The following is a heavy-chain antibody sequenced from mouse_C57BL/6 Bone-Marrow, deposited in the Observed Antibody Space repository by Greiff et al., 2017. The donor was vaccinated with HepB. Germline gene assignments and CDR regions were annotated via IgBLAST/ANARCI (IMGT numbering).Heavy chain of an antibody. CDR3: ERGPHHEVAY. Sequence: EVKVVESGGGLVKPGGSLKLSCAASGFTFSSYAMSWVRQTPEKRLEWVATISDGGSYTYYPDNVKGRFTISRDNAKNNLYLQMSHLKSEDTAMYYCERGPHHEVAYWGQGTLVTVSA. D-gene: IGHD6-1*01. CDR2: ISDGGSYT. J-gene: IGHJ3*01. V-gene: IGHV5-4*03. CDR1: GFTFSSYA.